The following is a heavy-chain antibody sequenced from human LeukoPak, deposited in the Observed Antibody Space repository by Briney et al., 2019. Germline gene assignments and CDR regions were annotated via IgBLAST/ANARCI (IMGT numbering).Heavy chain of an antibody. D-gene: IGHD1-1*01. CDR3: AKASLNEYGPNYYYGLDV. Sequence: GGSLRLSCVVSGSTFSSYAMSWVRQAPGKGLEWVSAISGSGGSTDYADSVKGRFTISRDNSKNTLYLQMTSLRAEDTAVYYCAKASLNEYGPNYYYGLDVWGQGTTVTVSS. CDR1: GSTFSSYA. J-gene: IGHJ6*02. CDR2: ISGSGGST. V-gene: IGHV3-23*01.